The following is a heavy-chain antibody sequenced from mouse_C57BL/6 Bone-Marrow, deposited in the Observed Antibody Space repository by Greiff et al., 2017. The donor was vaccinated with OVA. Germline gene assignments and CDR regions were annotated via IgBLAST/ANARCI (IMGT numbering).Heavy chain of an antibody. CDR3: AKEGVSTTVVDWYFDV. V-gene: IGHV1-52*01. J-gene: IGHJ1*03. Sequence: QVQLQQSGAELVRPGSSVKLSCKASGYTFTSYWMHWVKQRPIQGLEWIGNIDPSDSETHYNQKFKDKATLTVDKSSSTAYMQLSSLTSEDSAVYYCAKEGVSTTVVDWYFDVWGTGTTVTVSS. CDR2: IDPSDSET. CDR1: GYTFTSYW. D-gene: IGHD1-1*01.